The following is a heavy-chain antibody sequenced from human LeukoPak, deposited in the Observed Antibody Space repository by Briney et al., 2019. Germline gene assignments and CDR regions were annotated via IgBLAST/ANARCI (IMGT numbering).Heavy chain of an antibody. CDR2: ISGSGGLT. D-gene: IGHD6-19*01. Sequence: GGSLILSCSASGFTLSNYGVVWGRRAPGGGAKGVASISGSGGLTYYADSVRGRFTISRDNSKNTLYLQMNSLRAEDTALYYCARTPVAGLWYFDLWGRGTLVTVSS. J-gene: IGHJ2*01. CDR3: ARTPVAGLWYFDL. V-gene: IGHV3-23*01. CDR1: GFTLSNYG.